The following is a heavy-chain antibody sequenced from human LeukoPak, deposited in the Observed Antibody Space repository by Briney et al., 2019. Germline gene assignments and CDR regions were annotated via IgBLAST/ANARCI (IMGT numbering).Heavy chain of an antibody. D-gene: IGHD3-3*01. CDR1: GYTFTSYG. CDR2: ISAYNGNT. CDR3: ARDRVHITIFVLDYYYGMDV. J-gene: IGHJ6*02. V-gene: IGHV1-18*01. Sequence: GASVKVSCKASGYTFTSYGISWVRQAPGQGLEWMGWISAYNGNTNYAQKLQGRVTMTTDTSTSTAYMELRSLRSDDTAVYYCARDRVHITIFVLDYYYGMDVWGQGTTVTVSS.